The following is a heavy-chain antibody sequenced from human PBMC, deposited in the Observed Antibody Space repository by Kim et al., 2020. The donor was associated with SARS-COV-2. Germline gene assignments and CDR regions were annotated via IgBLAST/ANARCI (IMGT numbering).Heavy chain of an antibody. J-gene: IGHJ6*01. CDR3: ARDRGIVGDYYYGMDA. Sequence: GGSLRLSCAASGFTFSSYGMHWVRQAPGKGLQRVSVRSYDGSNNYYSDSVKGRFTISRDNSKNTRYPQMISLRAEDKAAYYCARDRGIVGDYYYGMDAW. D-gene: IGHD3-10*01. CDR1: GFTFSSYG. CDR2: RSYDGSNN. V-gene: IGHV3-33*05.